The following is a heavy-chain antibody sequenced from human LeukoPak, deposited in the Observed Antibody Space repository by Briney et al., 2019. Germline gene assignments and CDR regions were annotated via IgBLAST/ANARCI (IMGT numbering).Heavy chain of an antibody. CDR1: GGSFSGYY. V-gene: IGHV4-34*01. CDR2: INHSGST. Sequence: PSATLSLTCAVSGGSFSGYYWSWIRQPPGKGLEWIGEINHSGSTNYNPSLKSRVTISVDTSKNQFSLKLSSVTAADTAVYYCARHEDRAVAGTGWFDPWGQGALVTVSS. D-gene: IGHD6-19*01. CDR3: ARHEDRAVAGTGWFDP. J-gene: IGHJ5*02.